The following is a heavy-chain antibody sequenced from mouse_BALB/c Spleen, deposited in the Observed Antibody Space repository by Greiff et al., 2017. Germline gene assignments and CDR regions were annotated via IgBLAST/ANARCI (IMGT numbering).Heavy chain of an antibody. V-gene: IGHV1S29*02. J-gene: IGHJ3*01. CDR2: IYPYNGGT. D-gene: IGHD1-2*01. CDR1: GYTFTDYN. CDR3: AREVLRLPLAY. Sequence: VQLQQSGPELVKPGASVKISCKASGYTFTDYNMHWVKQSHGKSLEWIGYIYPYNGGTGYNQKFKSKATLTVDNSSSTAYMELRSLTSEDSAVYYCAREVLRLPLAYWGQGTLVTVSA.